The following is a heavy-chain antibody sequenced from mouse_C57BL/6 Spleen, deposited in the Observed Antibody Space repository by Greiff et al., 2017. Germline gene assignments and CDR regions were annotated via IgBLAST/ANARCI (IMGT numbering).Heavy chain of an antibody. CDR2: ISDGGSYT. Sequence: EVQGVESGGGLVKPGGSLKLSCAASGFTFSSYAMSWVRQTPEKRLEWVATISDGGSYTYYPDNVKGRFTISRDNAKNNLNLQMSHLKSEDTAMYYCARETKAAQVFSFDYWGQGTTLTVSS. CDR3: ARETKAAQVFSFDY. CDR1: GFTFSSYA. D-gene: IGHD3-2*02. V-gene: IGHV5-4*01. J-gene: IGHJ2*01.